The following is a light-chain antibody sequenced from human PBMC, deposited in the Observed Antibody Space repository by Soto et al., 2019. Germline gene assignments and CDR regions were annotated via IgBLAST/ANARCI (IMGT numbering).Light chain of an antibody. V-gene: IGLV2-14*01. Sequence: QSVLTQPASVSGSPGQSITISCTGTRTDVGGYNFVSWYQQHPGKAPKLIIYEVSNRPSGVSNRFSGSKSDNTASLTISGLHADDEADYSCCSYVSSQTYVFGIGINVAV. CDR2: EVS. J-gene: IGLJ1*01. CDR1: RTDVGGYNF. CDR3: CSYVSSQTYV.